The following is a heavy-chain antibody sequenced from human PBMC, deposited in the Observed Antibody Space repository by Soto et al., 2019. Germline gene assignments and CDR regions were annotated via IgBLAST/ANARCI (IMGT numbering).Heavy chain of an antibody. J-gene: IGHJ5*02. D-gene: IGHD2-8*01. V-gene: IGHV3-73*01. CDR3: AKYAAFSFILMVPGGWFDP. CDR1: GFTFSGSA. CDR2: IRSKANSYAT. Sequence: GGSLRLSCAASGFTFSGSAMHWVRQASGKGLEWVGRIRSKANSYATAYAASVKGRFTISRDDSKNTAYLQMNSLKTGDTAVYYCAKYAAFSFILMVPGGWFDPWGQGTLVTVSS.